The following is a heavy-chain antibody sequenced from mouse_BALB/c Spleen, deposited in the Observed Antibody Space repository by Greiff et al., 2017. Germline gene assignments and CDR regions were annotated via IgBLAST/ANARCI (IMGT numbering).Heavy chain of an antibody. Sequence: QVQLQQSGAELVKPGASVKLSCKASGYSFTSYYMYWVKQRPGQGLEWIGEINPSNGGTNFNEKFKIKATLTVDKSSSTAYMQLSSLTSEDSSVYYCTRSRDYDSYWGQGTTLTVSS. CDR1: GYSFTSYY. D-gene: IGHD2-4*01. V-gene: IGHV1S81*02. CDR3: TRSRDYDSY. J-gene: IGHJ2*01. CDR2: INPSNGGT.